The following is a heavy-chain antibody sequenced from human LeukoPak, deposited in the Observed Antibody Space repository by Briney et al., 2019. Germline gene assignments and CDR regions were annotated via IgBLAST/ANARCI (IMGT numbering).Heavy chain of an antibody. CDR2: VSSDRSRK. CDR1: GFTFSSYG. D-gene: IGHD6-13*01. J-gene: IGHJ5*02. Sequence: QPGGSLRLSCEASGFTFSSYGMHWVRQAPGKGLEWVAVVSSDRSRKEYADSVKGRFTISRDNSKNTLYLQMNSLRAEDTAVYYCARESGIAAAGRRDNWFDPWGQGTLVTVSS. CDR3: ARESGIAAAGRRDNWFDP. V-gene: IGHV3-30*03.